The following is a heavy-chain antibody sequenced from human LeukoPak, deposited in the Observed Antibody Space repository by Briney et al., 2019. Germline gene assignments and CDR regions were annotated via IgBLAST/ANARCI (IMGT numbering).Heavy chain of an antibody. D-gene: IGHD6-13*01. V-gene: IGHV4-39*07. Sequence: SETLSLTCSVSGASISSGSNYWGWIRQPPGKTLEWIGSIYYSGSTYYNPSLKSRVTISVDTSKNQFSLKLSSVTAADTAVYYCATVRWGPSSSWYPNWFDPWGQGTLVTVSS. CDR1: GASISSGSNY. CDR3: ATVRWGPSSSWYPNWFDP. J-gene: IGHJ5*02. CDR2: IYYSGST.